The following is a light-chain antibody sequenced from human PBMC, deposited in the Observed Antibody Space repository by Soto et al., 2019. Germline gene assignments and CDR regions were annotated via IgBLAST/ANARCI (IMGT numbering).Light chain of an antibody. J-gene: IGKJ1*01. CDR1: RDISNS. Sequence: DIQMTQSPSSVSASVGDRLTITCRASRDISNSLAWYQQTPGKAPKLLLRGASSLHRGVPSRFSGGGAGTEFTLTISSLQPEDFAPYYFQQTSAFLRIFCQGTK. CDR3: QQTSAFLRI. V-gene: IGKV1-12*01. CDR2: GAS.